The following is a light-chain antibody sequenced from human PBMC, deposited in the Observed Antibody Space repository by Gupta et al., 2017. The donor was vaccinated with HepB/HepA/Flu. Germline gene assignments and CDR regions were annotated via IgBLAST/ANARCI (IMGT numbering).Light chain of an antibody. CDR2: YDD. J-gene: IGLJ2*01. CDR1: SSNAGSNG. Sequence: QSVLTQSPSVSVAPTQRLTIPCSGSSSNAGSNGVHWYQQLPGNAPRLLIFYDDLLSSGGSARFSGCKSGATASLSISGRQSEDEADYYCAAWDNSLNGVVFGGGTKLTVL. CDR3: AAWDNSLNGVV. V-gene: IGLV1-36*01.